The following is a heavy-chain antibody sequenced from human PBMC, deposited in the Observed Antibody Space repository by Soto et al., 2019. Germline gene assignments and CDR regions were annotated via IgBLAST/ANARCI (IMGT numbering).Heavy chain of an antibody. V-gene: IGHV3-23*01. D-gene: IGHD6-13*01. Sequence: GSLRLSCAASGFTFSSYAMSWVRQAPGKGLEWVSAISISGGSTYYADSVKGRFTISRDNSKNMRYLQMNSLRAEDTAVYYCAKNGASSSSWYMWYYGMDVWGQGTTVTVSS. J-gene: IGHJ6*02. CDR1: GFTFSSYA. CDR3: AKNGASSSSWYMWYYGMDV. CDR2: ISISGGST.